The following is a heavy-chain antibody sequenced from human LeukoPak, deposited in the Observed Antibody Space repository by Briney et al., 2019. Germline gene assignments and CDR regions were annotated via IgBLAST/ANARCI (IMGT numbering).Heavy chain of an antibody. CDR3: ASRSPPGETGYFDY. CDR2: TYYRSKWYN. D-gene: IGHD2-21*01. CDR1: GDSVSSNSAA. J-gene: IGHJ4*02. V-gene: IGHV6-1*01. Sequence: SQTLSLTCAISGDSVSSNSAAWNWIRQSPSRGLEWLGRTYYRSKWYNGYAISLKSRITIRPDTSKNQFSLKLNSVTAADTAVYYCASRSPPGETGYFDYWGQGTLVTVSS.